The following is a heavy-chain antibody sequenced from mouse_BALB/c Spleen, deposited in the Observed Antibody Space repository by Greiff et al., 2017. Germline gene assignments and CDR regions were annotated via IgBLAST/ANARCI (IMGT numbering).Heavy chain of an antibody. J-gene: IGHJ2*01. CDR3: ARGGHYYGSSYYFDY. CDR1: GFTFSSYA. Sequence: EVQRVESGGGLVKPGGSLKLSCAASGFTFSSYAMSWVRQTPEKRLEWVASISSGGSTYYPDSVKGRFTISRDNARNILYLQMSSLRSEDTAMYYCARGGHYYGSSYYFDYWGQGTTLTVSS. D-gene: IGHD1-1*01. V-gene: IGHV5-6-5*01. CDR2: ISSGGST.